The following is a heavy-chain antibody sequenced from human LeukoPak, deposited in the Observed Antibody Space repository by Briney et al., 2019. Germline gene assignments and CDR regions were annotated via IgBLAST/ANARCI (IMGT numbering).Heavy chain of an antibody. CDR1: GFTFSSYS. CDR2: ISSSSSYI. CDR3: ARDPKLAAVIDY. J-gene: IGHJ4*02. D-gene: IGHD6-13*01. Sequence: PGGSLRLSCAASGFTFSSYSMNWVRQPPGKGLEWVSSISSSSSYIYYADSVKGRFTISRDNAKNSLYLQMNSLRAEDTAVYYCARDPKLAAVIDYWGQGTLVTVSS. V-gene: IGHV3-21*01.